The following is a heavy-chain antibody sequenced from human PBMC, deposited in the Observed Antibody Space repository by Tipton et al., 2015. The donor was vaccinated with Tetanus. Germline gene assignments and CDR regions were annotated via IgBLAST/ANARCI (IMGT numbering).Heavy chain of an antibody. D-gene: IGHD2-2*01. CDR1: GDSISSHY. V-gene: IGHV4-59*11. Sequence: TLSLTCTVSGDSISSHYWNWIRQPPGKGLEWIGYFSYSGSSNYNPSLKSRVTISGDTSKNQFSLKLSSVTPADTALYYCARGSSVWSWYMQHWGQGTLVTVSS. CDR2: FSYSGSS. CDR3: ARGSSVWSWYMQH. J-gene: IGHJ1*01.